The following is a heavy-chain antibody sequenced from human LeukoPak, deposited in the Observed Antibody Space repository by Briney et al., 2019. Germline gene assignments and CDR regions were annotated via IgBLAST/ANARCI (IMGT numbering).Heavy chain of an antibody. D-gene: IGHD3-10*01. CDR1: GYSISSGYY. V-gene: IGHV4-38-2*01. CDR2: IYHSGSI. J-gene: IGHJ4*02. CDR3: ARSGYMVRGVLDY. Sequence: SETLSLTCAVSGYSISSGYYWGWIRQPPGKGPEWIGSIYHSGSIYYNPSLKSRVTISVDTSKNQFSLKLSSVTAADTAVYYCARSGYMVRGVLDYWGQGTLVTVSS.